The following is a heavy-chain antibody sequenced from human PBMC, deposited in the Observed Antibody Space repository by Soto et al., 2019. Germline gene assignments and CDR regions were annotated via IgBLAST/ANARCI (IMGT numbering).Heavy chain of an antibody. J-gene: IGHJ6*02. D-gene: IGHD3-10*01. Sequence: QVQLQESGPGLVKPSQTLSLTCTVSGGSISSGGYYWNWIRQHPGKGLEWIGYIYYSGRTYYNPSLGSRITMSVDTSKNQFSLELTSVPAADTAVYYCARGPGFCYGSGTNHYYYNHGLDVWCQGTTVTVSS. CDR2: IYYSGRT. CDR3: ARGPGFCYGSGTNHYYYNHGLDV. V-gene: IGHV4-31*03. CDR1: GGSISSGGYY.